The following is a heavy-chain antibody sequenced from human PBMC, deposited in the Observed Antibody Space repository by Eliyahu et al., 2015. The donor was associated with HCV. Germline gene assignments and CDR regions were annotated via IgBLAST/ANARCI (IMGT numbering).Heavy chain of an antibody. J-gene: IGHJ1*01. V-gene: IGHV3-48*01. D-gene: IGHD4-17*01. CDR2: ISSSSSTI. CDR1: GFTFSSYS. CDR3: ARDSSLRGYDYGAKGGYFQH. Sequence: EVQLVESGGGLVQPGGSLRLSCAASGFTFSSYSMNWVRQAPGKGLEWVSYISSSSSTIYYADSVKGRFTISRDNAKNSLYLQMNSLRAEDTAVYYCARDSSLRGYDYGAKGGYFQHWGQGTLVTVSS.